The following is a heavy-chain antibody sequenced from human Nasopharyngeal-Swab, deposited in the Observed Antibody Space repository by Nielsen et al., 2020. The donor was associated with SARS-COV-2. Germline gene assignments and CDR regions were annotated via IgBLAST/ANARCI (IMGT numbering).Heavy chain of an antibody. Sequence: ESLKISCAASGFTFNNYNFNWVRQAPGKGLEWVSSISSSSSYIYYADSVKGRFTISRDNAKNSLYLQMNSLRAEDTAMYYCAREGLDYDFLGAYFMDGWGQGTPVTV. CDR1: GFTFNNYN. D-gene: IGHD3-3*01. CDR3: AREGLDYDFLGAYFMDG. V-gene: IGHV3-21*01. J-gene: IGHJ6*02. CDR2: ISSSSSYI.